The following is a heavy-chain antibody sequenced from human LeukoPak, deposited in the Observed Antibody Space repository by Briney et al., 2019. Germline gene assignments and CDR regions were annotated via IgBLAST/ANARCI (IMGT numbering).Heavy chain of an antibody. CDR1: GGSISRNNYY. CDR2: IYYSGST. V-gene: IGHV4-39*07. J-gene: IGHJ4*02. CDR3: ARAAGRDTTSGLDFDY. D-gene: IGHD1-26*01. Sequence: SETLSLTCTVSGGSISRNNYYWGWIRQPPGKGLEWIGSIYYSGSTYYNPSLKSRVTISVDTSKNQFSLKLSSVTAADTAVYYCARAAGRDTTSGLDFDYWGQGILVTVSS.